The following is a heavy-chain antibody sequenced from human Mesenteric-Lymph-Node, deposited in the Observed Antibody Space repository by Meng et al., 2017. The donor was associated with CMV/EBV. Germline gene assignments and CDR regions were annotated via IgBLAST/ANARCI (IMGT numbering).Heavy chain of an antibody. D-gene: IGHD2-15*01. CDR3: ARVPLWEYCSGGSCYVPEYGMDV. V-gene: IGHV5-51*01. J-gene: IGHJ6*02. CDR2: IYPGDSDT. CDR1: GYSFTSYW. Sequence: GESLKISCKGSGYSFTSYWIGWVRQMPGKGLEWMGIIYPGDSDTRYSPSFQGQVTISADKSISTAYLQWSSLKASDTAMYYCARVPLWEYCSGGSCYVPEYGMDVWGQGTTVTVSS.